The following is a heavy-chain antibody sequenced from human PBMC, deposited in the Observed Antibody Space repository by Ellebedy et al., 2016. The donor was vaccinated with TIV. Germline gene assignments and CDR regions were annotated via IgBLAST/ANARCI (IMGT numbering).Heavy chain of an antibody. CDR1: GFTFSSYW. Sequence: GGSLRLSCAASGFTFSSYWMSWVRQAPGKGLEWVANIKQDGSEKYYVDSVEGRFTISRDNAKNSLYLQMNSLRAEDTAVYYCARIPVTVTGGYYYYYGVDVWGQGTTVTGSS. CDR3: ARIPVTVTGGYYYYYGVDV. V-gene: IGHV3-7*01. D-gene: IGHD4-17*01. J-gene: IGHJ6*02. CDR2: IKQDGSEK.